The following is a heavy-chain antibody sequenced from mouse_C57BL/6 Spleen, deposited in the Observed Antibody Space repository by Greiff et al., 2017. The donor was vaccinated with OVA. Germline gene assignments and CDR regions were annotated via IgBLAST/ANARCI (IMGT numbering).Heavy chain of an antibody. V-gene: IGHV1-52*01. D-gene: IGHD1-1*01. CDR1: GYTFTSYW. J-gene: IGHJ2*01. Sequence: QVQLQQPGAELVRPGSSVKLSCKASGYTFTSYWMHWVKQRPIQGLEWIGNIDPSDSETHYNQKFKDKATLTVDKSSSTAYMQLSSLTSEDSAVYYCAREGGNYLDYWGQGTTLTVSS. CDR3: AREGGNYLDY. CDR2: IDPSDSET.